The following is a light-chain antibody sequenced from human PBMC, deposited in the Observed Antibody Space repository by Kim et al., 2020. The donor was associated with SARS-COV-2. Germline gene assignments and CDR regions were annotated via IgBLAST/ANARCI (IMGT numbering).Light chain of an antibody. J-gene: IGLJ2*01. CDR2: QDS. Sequence: SVSPGKPASTTCSGDRLGDKNACWYQKKPGRPPGLVIYQDSERPAGIPARLAGSNSGNTATLPTGGTQAKDEADNSCQAWDSSPAVFGGGTQLTVL. CDR1: RLGDKN. CDR3: QAWDSSPAV. V-gene: IGLV3-1*01.